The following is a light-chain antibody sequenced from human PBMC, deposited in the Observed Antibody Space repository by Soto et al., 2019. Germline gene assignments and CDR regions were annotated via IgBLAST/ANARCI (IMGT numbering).Light chain of an antibody. CDR3: MQGTHWPYP. Sequence: MSQSPLSLPVTLGQPASISCRYSQSLGYSEGNTFWIWCQQRPGQAPRRLIYKGSNRDSGFPDRFSGSGSGTDFTLKISRGEAEDFGVYYCMQGTHWPYPFGQGTKVDIK. J-gene: IGKJ2*01. CDR1: QSLGYSEGNTF. CDR2: KGS. V-gene: IGKV2-30*01.